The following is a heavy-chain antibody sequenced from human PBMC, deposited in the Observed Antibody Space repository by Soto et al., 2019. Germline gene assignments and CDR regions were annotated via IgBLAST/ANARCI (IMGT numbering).Heavy chain of an antibody. J-gene: IGHJ1*01. CDR1: GFTFRRYV. CDR2: TSYDGSDK. CDR3: ARWGTTGGLDV. Sequence: QVHLVESGGGVVQPGTSLRVSCVGSGFTFRRYVIHWVRQAPGKGLEWVALTSYDGSDKYYDDSVRGRFTISRDNSRNTVDLQMDSLRLEDTALYYCARWGTTGGLDVWGQGTLVSVSS. D-gene: IGHD3-16*01. V-gene: IGHV3-30*19.